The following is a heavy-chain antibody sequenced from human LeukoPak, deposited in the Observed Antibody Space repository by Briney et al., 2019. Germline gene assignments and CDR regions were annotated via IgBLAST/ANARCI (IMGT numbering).Heavy chain of an antibody. Sequence: PSETLSLTCSVSGGSFSSGNYYWSWLRQPPGKGLEWVGCIFYTGTTSYNPSLKRRVTISADTSKKQFSLSLTSVTAADKAVYYCARSWSGGNYGNCDYWGQGRVVTVSS. D-gene: IGHD4-23*01. CDR2: IFYTGTT. V-gene: IGHV4-61*01. J-gene: IGHJ4*02. CDR3: ARSWSGGNYGNCDY. CDR1: GGSFSSGNYY.